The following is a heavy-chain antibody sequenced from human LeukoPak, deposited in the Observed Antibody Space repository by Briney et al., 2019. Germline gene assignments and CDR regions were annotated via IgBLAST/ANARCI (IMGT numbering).Heavy chain of an antibody. CDR2: IKEDGNEK. Sequence: PGGSLRLSRAASGFTFSSYLMTWVRQAPGKGLEWVATIKEDGNEKYYVDSVKGRFTISRDNAKNSLYLQMNSLRVEDTAVYYCVRERYRGSDYWGQGTLVTVSS. CDR3: VRERYRGSDY. CDR1: GFTFSSYL. D-gene: IGHD3-10*01. J-gene: IGHJ4*02. V-gene: IGHV3-7*01.